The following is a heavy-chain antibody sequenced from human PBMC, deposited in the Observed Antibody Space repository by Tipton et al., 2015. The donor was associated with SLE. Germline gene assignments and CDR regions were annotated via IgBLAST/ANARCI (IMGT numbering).Heavy chain of an antibody. CDR2: INPKSGGT. J-gene: IGHJ4*02. D-gene: IGHD5-12*01. Sequence: QSGAEVKKPGASVKVSCTTSGNTLSDYYLHWVRQAPGQGLEWMGRINPKSGGTKSTQKFQHRVTMTRDTSMTSAYMELSGLTSDDTATYYCAGEYSGYDYRTFDHWGQGTLVTVSS. CDR3: AGEYSGYDYRTFDH. CDR1: GNTLSDYY. V-gene: IGHV1-2*06.